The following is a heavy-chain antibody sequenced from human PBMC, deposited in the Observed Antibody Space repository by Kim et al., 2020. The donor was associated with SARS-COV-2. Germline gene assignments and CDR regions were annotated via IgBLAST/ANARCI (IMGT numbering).Heavy chain of an antibody. CDR3: ARALEGYSSGWYFDY. J-gene: IGHJ4*02. Sequence: SETLSLTCTVSGGSISSYYWSWIRQPPGKGLEWIGYIYYSGSTNYNPSLKSRVTISVDTSKNQFSLKLSSVTAADTAVYYCARALEGYSSGWYFDYWGQGTRGTVSS. CDR2: IYYSGST. D-gene: IGHD6-19*01. V-gene: IGHV4-59*01. CDR1: GGSISSYY.